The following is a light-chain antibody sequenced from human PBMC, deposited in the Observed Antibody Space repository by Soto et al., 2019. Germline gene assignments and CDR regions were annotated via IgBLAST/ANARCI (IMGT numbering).Light chain of an antibody. V-gene: IGLV2-23*01. CDR3: CSYADSSTYV. Sequence: QSVLTQPASVSGSPGQSITISCTGTSSDVGSYNLVSRYQQHPGKAPKLMIYEDSKRPSGVSNRFSGSKSGNTASLTISGLQTEDEADYYCCSYADSSTYVFGTGTKVTVL. CDR2: EDS. J-gene: IGLJ1*01. CDR1: SSDVGSYNL.